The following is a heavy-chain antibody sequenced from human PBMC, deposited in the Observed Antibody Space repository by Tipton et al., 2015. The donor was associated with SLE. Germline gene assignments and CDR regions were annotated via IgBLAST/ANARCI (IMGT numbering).Heavy chain of an antibody. V-gene: IGHV3-9*01. CDR3: AARQGFTFDS. D-gene: IGHD6-6*01. CDR2: ITWNSGTI. Sequence: SLRLSCAASGFIFDDYTMHWVRQAPGRGLEWVSGITWNSGTIGYADSVKGRFTISRDNAKNSLYLQMNGLRAEDTAVYYCAARQGFTFDSWGQGTMVTVSS. CDR1: GFIFDDYT. J-gene: IGHJ4*02.